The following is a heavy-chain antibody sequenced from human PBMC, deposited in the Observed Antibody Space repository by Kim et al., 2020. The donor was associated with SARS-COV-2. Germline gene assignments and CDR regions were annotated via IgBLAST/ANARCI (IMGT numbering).Heavy chain of an antibody. V-gene: IGHV3-9*01. CDR1: GFTFDDYA. CDR3: AKDQLLAVAGTGDY. D-gene: IGHD6-19*01. J-gene: IGHJ4*02. CDR2: ISWNSGSI. Sequence: GGSLRLSCAASGFTFDDYAMHWVRQAPGKGLEWVSGISWNSGSIGYADSVKGRFTISRDNAKNSLYLQMNSLRAEDTALYYCAKDQLLAVAGTGDYWGQGALVSVSS.